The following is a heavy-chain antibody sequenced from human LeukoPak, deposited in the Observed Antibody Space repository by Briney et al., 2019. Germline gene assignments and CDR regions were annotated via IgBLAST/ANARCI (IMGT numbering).Heavy chain of an antibody. CDR3: ARRGMMVPFDY. Sequence: SETLSLTCTVSGGSISSSSYYWGWIRQPPGKGLEWIGSIYYSGSTYYNPSLESRVTISVDTSKNQFSLKLSSVTAADTAVYYCARRGMMVPFDYWGQGTLVTVSS. CDR1: GGSISSSSYY. J-gene: IGHJ4*02. D-gene: IGHD3-10*01. CDR2: IYYSGST. V-gene: IGHV4-39*01.